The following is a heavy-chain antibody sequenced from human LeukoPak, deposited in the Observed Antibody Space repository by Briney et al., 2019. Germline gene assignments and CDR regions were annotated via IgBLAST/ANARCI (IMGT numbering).Heavy chain of an antibody. CDR3: ARLVVLVVASRSRDVPFDY. D-gene: IGHD2-15*01. V-gene: IGHV4-39*02. CDR1: GDSISTTYY. CDR2: IYYSGST. J-gene: IGHJ4*02. Sequence: PSETLSLTCTVSGDSISTTYYWAWIRQPPGKGLEWIGSIYYSGSTYYSPSLKSRVTISVDTSKNHFSLKLTSVTAADTAVYYIARLVVLVVASRSRDVPFDYWGQGTLVTVSS.